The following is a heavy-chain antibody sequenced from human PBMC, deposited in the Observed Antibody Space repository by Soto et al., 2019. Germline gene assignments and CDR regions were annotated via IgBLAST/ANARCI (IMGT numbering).Heavy chain of an antibody. CDR3: SRGGGVTATFDY. Sequence: PSETLSLTCTVSGGSVSSGSYYWSWIRQPPGKGLEWIGYIYYSGGTNYNPSLKSRVTISVDTSKNQFSLKLSSVTAADTAVYYCSRGGGVTATFDYWRQGTLVTAPQ. J-gene: IGHJ4*02. D-gene: IGHD5-18*01. CDR2: IYYSGGT. CDR1: GGSVSSGSYY. V-gene: IGHV4-61*01.